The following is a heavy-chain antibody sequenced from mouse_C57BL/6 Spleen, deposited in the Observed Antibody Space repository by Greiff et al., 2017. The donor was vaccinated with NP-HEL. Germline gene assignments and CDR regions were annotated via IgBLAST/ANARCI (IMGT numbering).Heavy chain of an antibody. Sequence: EVQLQQSGPELVKPGASVKISCKASGYTFTDYYMNWVKQSHGKSLEWIGDINPNNGGTSYNQKFKGKATLTVDKSSSTAYMELRSLTSEDSAVYYCASEGMVAYFDYWGQGTTLTVSS. CDR2: INPNNGGT. CDR1: GYTFTDYY. V-gene: IGHV1-26*01. CDR3: ASEGMVAYFDY. D-gene: IGHD2-10*02. J-gene: IGHJ2*01.